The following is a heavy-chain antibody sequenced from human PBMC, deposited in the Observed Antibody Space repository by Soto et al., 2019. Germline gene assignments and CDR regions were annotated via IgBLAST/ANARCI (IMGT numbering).Heavy chain of an antibody. J-gene: IGHJ5*02. Sequence: GGSLRLPWAASGFTFSNAWMNWVRQAPGKGLEWVGRIKSQTDGGTTDYAAPVKGRFIISRDDSKNTLYLHMTSLKTEDTDVYYCSNVSWFDPWGQGTLVTVSS. V-gene: IGHV3-15*07. CDR2: IKSQTDGGTT. CDR1: GFTFSNAW. CDR3: SNVSWFDP.